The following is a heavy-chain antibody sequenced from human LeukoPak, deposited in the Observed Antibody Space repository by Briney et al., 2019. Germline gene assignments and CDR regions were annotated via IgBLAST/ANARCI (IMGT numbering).Heavy chain of an antibody. D-gene: IGHD6-6*01. CDR3: ARSWGGSSSVYRVLDY. Sequence: PGGSLRLSCAASGFTFSSYGMHWVRQAPGKGLEWVAVISSDGSKKYYADSVKGRFTISRDNSKNTLYLQVNSLRAEDTAVYYCARSWGGSSSVYRVLDYWGQGTLVTVSS. J-gene: IGHJ4*02. CDR2: ISSDGSKK. V-gene: IGHV3-30*03. CDR1: GFTFSSYG.